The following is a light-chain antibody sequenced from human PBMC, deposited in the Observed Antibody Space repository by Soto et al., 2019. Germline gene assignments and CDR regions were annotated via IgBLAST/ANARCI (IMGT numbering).Light chain of an antibody. CDR2: GDS. CDR1: SSDVGSYNL. CDR3: CSHAGSSTFVV. Sequence: QSALTQPASVSGSPGQSITISCTGTSSDVGSYNLVSWYQQHPGKAPKLMIYGDSKRPSGVSNRFSGSKSGNTASLTISGLQAEDEGDYYCCSHAGSSTFVVFGGGTKLTVL. J-gene: IGLJ2*01. V-gene: IGLV2-23*02.